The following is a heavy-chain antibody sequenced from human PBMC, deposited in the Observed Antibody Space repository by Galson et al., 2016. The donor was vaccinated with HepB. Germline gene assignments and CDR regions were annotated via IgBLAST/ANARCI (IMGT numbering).Heavy chain of an antibody. J-gene: IGHJ3*02. V-gene: IGHV3-23*01. CDR3: ASGIAVTTSNSFWYFDI. Sequence: SLRLSCAASGFTFSSYAMTWVRQAPGKGLDWVSTISGSGDETNYADSVKGRFTFSRDNSKNTLYLQMTSLRAEDTAVYYCASGIAVTTSNSFWYFDIWGQGTMITVSS. CDR1: GFTFSSYA. D-gene: IGHD3-10*01. CDR2: ISGSGDET.